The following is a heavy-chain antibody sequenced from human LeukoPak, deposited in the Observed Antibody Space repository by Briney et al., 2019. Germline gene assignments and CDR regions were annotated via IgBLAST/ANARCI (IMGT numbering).Heavy chain of an antibody. J-gene: IGHJ6*03. V-gene: IGHV1-18*01. D-gene: IGHD6-6*01. CDR1: GYTFTSYG. CDR3: ASLKQLVPYYYYYYMDV. Sequence: ASVKVSCKASGYTFTSYGISWVRQAPGQGLEWMGWISAYNGNTNYAQKLQGRVTMTIDTSTSTAYMELRSLRSDDTAVYYCASLKQLVPYYYYYYMDVWGKGTTVTVSS. CDR2: ISAYNGNT.